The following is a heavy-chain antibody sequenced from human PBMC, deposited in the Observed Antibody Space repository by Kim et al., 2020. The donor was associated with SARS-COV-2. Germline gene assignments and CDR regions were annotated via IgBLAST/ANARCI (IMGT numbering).Heavy chain of an antibody. V-gene: IGHV3-33*01. CDR1: GFTFSSYG. J-gene: IGHJ4*02. D-gene: IGHD1-1*01. CDR2: IWYDGSKQ. CDR3: ARDRGVQFWHIDS. Sequence: GGSLRLSCAASGFTFSSYGMNWVRQGPGKGLEWVAIIWYDGSKQFYSDIVKGRFTISRANSKNTVSLQMNSLRDEDTAVYYCARDRGVQFWHIDSWGQGT.